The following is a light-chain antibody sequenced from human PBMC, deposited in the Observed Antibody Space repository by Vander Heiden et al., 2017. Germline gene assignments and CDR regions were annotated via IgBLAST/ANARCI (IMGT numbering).Light chain of an antibody. CDR2: NAS. V-gene: IGKV1-33*01. J-gene: IGKJ2*01. CDR1: QDISNC. Sequence: DIDMPQSPPPLSASVGDRVTITCRASQDISNCLNWYQQKPGKAPKLLIYNASNLETGVPSRFSGSGSGTELTFTISSLQPDDIATYYCQQYDSLPFTFGQGTKVEIK. CDR3: QQYDSLPFT.